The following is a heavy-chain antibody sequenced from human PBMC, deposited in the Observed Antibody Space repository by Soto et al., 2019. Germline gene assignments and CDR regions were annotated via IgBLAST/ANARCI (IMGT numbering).Heavy chain of an antibody. V-gene: IGHV3-33*01. J-gene: IGHJ4*02. D-gene: IGHD4-17*01. Sequence: QVQLVESGGGVVQPGRSLRLSCAASGFTFSSNGMHWVRQAPGKGLEWVALIWYDGSNKYHADSVKGRFTISRDNYKNTLYLQMNSLRAEDTALYYGARGSDGNGDNVLEHWGQGTLVTVSS. CDR1: GFTFSSNG. CDR3: ARGSDGNGDNVLEH. CDR2: IWYDGSNK.